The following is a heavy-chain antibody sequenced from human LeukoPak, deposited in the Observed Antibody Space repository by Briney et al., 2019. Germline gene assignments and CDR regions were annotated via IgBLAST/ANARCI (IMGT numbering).Heavy chain of an antibody. CDR2: ISGDGGTT. V-gene: IGHV3-23*01. Sequence: GGSLRLSCVASGFTFSNYAMTWVRQAPGKGLECVSVISGDGGTTLHADSVKGRFTSSRDNSKNTLYLEMNSLRDDDTAVYYCAKGQYFHDSSGYYRWGQGTLVTVSS. CDR3: AKGQYFHDSSGYYR. J-gene: IGHJ4*02. CDR1: GFTFSNYA. D-gene: IGHD3-22*01.